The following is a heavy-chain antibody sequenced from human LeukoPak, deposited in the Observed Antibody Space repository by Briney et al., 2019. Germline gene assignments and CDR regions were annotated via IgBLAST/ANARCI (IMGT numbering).Heavy chain of an antibody. Sequence: SETLSLTCTVSGGSISSSSYYWGWIRQPPGKGLEWIGSIYYSGSTYYNPSLKSRVTISVDTSKNQFSLKLSSVTAADTAVYYCARIIAVAQPRGYYYYYYYMDVWGKGTTVTVSS. D-gene: IGHD6-19*01. CDR3: ARIIAVAQPRGYYYYYYYMDV. CDR2: IYYSGST. V-gene: IGHV4-39*01. J-gene: IGHJ6*03. CDR1: GGSISSSSYY.